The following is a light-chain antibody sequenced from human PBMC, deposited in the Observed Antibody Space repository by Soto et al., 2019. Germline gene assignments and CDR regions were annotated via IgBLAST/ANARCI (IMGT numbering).Light chain of an antibody. Sequence: QSALTQPASVSGSPGQSITISCTGTSSDVGGYNYVSWYQQHPGKAPKVVIYEVSNRPSWISNRFSGSKSGNTASLTISGLKAEDEADYYGSSYTSSSTLVFGGGTKVTV. CDR1: SSDVGGYNY. J-gene: IGLJ2*01. CDR3: SSYTSSSTLV. CDR2: EVS. V-gene: IGLV2-14*01.